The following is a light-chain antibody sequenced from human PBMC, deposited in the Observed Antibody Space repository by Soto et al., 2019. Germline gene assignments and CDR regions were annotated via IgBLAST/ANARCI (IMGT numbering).Light chain of an antibody. CDR2: DAS. CDR1: QSISNY. Sequence: DIQMTQSPSSLSASVGDSVTITCRASQSISNYLNWYQQKPGKAPNLLIYDASSLLSGVPSRFSGSGSGTDFTLTISSLQPEDFSIYYCQQSDSTPYTFGQGTKLEIK. J-gene: IGKJ2*01. V-gene: IGKV1-39*01. CDR3: QQSDSTPYT.